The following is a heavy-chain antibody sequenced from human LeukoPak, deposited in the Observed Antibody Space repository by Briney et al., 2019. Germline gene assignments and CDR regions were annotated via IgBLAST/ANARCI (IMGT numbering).Heavy chain of an antibody. D-gene: IGHD3-16*01. Sequence: GGSLRLSCAASGVTFSSYSMNWVRQAPGKGLEWVSYISSSSSTTYYADSVKGRFTISRDNAKNSLYLQMNRLRAEDTAVYYCARGPRRLGELILDIWGQGTMVTVSS. CDR2: ISSSSSTT. J-gene: IGHJ3*02. CDR3: ARGPRRLGELILDI. CDR1: GVTFSSYS. V-gene: IGHV3-48*01.